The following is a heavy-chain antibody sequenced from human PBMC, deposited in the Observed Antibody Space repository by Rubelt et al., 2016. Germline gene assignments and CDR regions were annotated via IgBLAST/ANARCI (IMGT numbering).Heavy chain of an antibody. CDR2: INHSGST. Sequence: QVQLQQWGAGLLKPSETLSLTCAVYGGSFSGYYWSWIRQPPGKGLEWIGEINHSGSTNYNPSRKSRVTISVDTSKNQFSLKLSSVTAADTAVYYCARTPAATLLFDYWGQGTLVTVSS. CDR1: GGSFSGYY. CDR3: ARTPAATLLFDY. V-gene: IGHV4-34*01. D-gene: IGHD2-15*01. J-gene: IGHJ4*02.